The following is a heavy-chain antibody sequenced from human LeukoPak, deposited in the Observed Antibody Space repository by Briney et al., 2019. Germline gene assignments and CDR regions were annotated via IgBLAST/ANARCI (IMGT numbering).Heavy chain of an antibody. V-gene: IGHV4-39*01. Sequence: SETLSLTCTVCGGSISSSSYYWGWIRQPAGKGLEWIGSIYYSGSTYYNPSLKSRVAISVDTSKNQFSLKLSSVTAADTAVYYCVGYSSGWFDYWGQGTLVTVSS. CDR2: IYYSGST. CDR1: GGSISSSSYY. D-gene: IGHD6-19*01. CDR3: VGYSSGWFDY. J-gene: IGHJ4*02.